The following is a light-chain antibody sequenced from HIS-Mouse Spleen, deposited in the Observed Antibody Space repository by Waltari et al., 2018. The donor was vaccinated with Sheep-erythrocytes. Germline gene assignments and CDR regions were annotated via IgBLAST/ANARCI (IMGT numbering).Light chain of an antibody. CDR3: CSYAGSSTPWV. V-gene: IGLV2-23*01. CDR2: EGS. J-gene: IGLJ3*02. CDR1: SSDVGSYNL. Sequence: QSALTQPASVSGSPGQSTTNSCTGTSSDVGSYNLVSWYQQQPGKAPKLMIYEGSKRPSGVSNRFSGSKSGNTASLTISGLQAEDEADYYCCSYAGSSTPWVFGGGTKLTVL.